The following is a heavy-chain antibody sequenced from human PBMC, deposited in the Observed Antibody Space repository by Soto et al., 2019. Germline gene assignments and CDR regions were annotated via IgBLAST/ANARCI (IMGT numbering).Heavy chain of an antibody. CDR3: AVSIAAAGYGMDV. V-gene: IGHV3-13*01. CDR1: GFTFSSYD. J-gene: IGHJ6*02. D-gene: IGHD6-13*01. CDR2: IGTAGDT. Sequence: PGGSLRLSCAASGFTFSSYDMHWVRQATGKGLEWVSAIGTAGDTYYPGSVKGRFTISRENAKNSLYLQMNSLRAGDTAVYYCAVSIAAAGYGMDVWGQGTTVTVSS.